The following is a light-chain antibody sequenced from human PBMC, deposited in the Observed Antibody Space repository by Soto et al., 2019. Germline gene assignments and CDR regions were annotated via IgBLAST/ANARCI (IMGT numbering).Light chain of an antibody. J-gene: IGKJ1*01. CDR2: GAS. CDR1: QSISSSN. Sequence: EIVLTQSPGTLSLSPGERATLSCRASQSISSSNLAWYQQKPGQAPRLLRYGASNRAAGIPDRFSGSGSGTDFSLTISRMEPEDFVVYYCQQYGRSPDWDRLSFGQGTKVEVK. V-gene: IGKV3-20*01. CDR3: QQYGRSPDWDRLS.